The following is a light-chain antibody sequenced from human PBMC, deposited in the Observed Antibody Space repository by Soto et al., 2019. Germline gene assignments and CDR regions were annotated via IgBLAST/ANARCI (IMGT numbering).Light chain of an antibody. Sequence: DIEMTQSPSSLSASVGDGVTITCRASQTMASHLNWYQQKPGEAPKLLIYAASSLQSGVPSRFSGTSSGTTFTLIISSLQPEDFATYSCQQSHTFPLTFGPGTRVEIK. J-gene: IGKJ3*01. V-gene: IGKV1-39*01. CDR2: AAS. CDR1: QTMASH. CDR3: QQSHTFPLT.